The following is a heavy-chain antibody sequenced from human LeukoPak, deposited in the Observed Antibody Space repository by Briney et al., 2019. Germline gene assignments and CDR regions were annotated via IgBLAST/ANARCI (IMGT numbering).Heavy chain of an antibody. CDR1: GYSFTNYW. CDR2: IYPADSDT. Sequence: GDSLKISCKSSGYSFTNYWIAWVRQMPGKGLEWMGIIYPADSDTRYSLSFQGQVTISADRSINTVYLQWSSLKASDTAMYYCAIRAYYDTRGYYYFDYWAQGTLVTVSS. CDR3: AIRAYYDTRGYYYFDY. D-gene: IGHD3-22*01. J-gene: IGHJ4*02. V-gene: IGHV5-51*01.